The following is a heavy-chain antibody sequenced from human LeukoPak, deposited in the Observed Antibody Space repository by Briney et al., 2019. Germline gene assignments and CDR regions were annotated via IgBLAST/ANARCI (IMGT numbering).Heavy chain of an antibody. V-gene: IGHV3-21*04. Sequence: GGSLRLSCVASGFTFSISNMDWVRQAPGKGLEWVSSISTGGSSVYYTDSVKGRFTISRDNTKNSLYLQMNSLRVEDTAVYYCAGGQGWLLDYWGQGALVTVPS. CDR1: GFTFSISN. CDR3: AGGQGWLLDY. J-gene: IGHJ4*02. CDR2: ISTGGSSV. D-gene: IGHD2-15*01.